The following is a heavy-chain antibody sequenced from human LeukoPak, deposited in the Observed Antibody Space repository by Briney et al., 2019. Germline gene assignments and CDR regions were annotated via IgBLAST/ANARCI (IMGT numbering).Heavy chain of an antibody. Sequence: GGSLRLSCAASGFTFSSYAMSWVRQAPGKGLEWVSAISGSGGSTYYADSVKGRFTISRDNSKNTLYLQMNSLRAEDTAVYYCAKARYGSGGYYYGMDVWGQGTTVTVSS. CDR3: AKARYGSGGYYYGMDV. V-gene: IGHV3-23*01. CDR2: ISGSGGST. D-gene: IGHD3-10*01. J-gene: IGHJ6*02. CDR1: GFTFSSYA.